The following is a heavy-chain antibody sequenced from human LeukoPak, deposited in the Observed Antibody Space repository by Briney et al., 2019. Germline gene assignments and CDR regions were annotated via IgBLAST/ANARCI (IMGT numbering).Heavy chain of an antibody. CDR2: MNPNSGNT. Sequence: ASVKVSCKASGYTFTSYGINWVRQAPGQGLEWMGWMNPNSGNTGYAQKFQGRVTMTRNTSISTAYMELSSLRSEDTAVYYCARGRIQLWTNDYWGQGTLVTVSS. J-gene: IGHJ4*02. CDR1: GYTFTSYG. D-gene: IGHD5-18*01. CDR3: ARGRIQLWTNDY. V-gene: IGHV1-8*01.